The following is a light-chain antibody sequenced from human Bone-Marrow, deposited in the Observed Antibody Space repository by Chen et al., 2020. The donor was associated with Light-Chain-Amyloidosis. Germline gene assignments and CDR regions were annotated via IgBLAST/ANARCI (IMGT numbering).Light chain of an antibody. J-gene: IGLJ1*01. V-gene: IGLV2-14*01. CDR3: SSCSSSSTAFV. CDR2: EVS. CDR1: SSDIGGCVQ. Sequence: QSALTQPASVSDSPGQSITISVTGTSSDIGGCVQVSWYQQHPGKAPKLIISEVSSRPSGVSHRFSGSKSNNTSSLTISGLQPEDEADYYCSSCSSSSTAFVFGTGTKVTVL.